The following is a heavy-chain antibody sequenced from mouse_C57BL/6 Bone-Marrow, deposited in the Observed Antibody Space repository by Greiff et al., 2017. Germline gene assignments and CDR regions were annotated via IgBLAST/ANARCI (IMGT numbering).Heavy chain of an antibody. CDR1: GYTFTSYW. CDR2: IDPSDSYT. V-gene: IGHV1-50*01. CDR3: ARCGRAWFAY. Sequence: QVQLQQSGAELVKPGASVKLSCKASGYTFTSYWMQWVKQRPGQGLEWIGEIDPSDSYTNYNQKFKGKATLTVDTSSSTAYMQLSSLTSEDSAVYYCARCGRAWFAYWGQGTLVTVSA. J-gene: IGHJ3*01.